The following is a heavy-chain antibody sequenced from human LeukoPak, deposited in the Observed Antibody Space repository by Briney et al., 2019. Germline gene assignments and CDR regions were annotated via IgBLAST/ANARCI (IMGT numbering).Heavy chain of an antibody. CDR2: INHSGST. CDR3: ARDKVAGWIRGGYYYGMDV. CDR1: GGSFGGYY. J-gene: IGHJ6*02. V-gene: IGHV4-34*01. Sequence: SETLSLTCAVYGGSFGGYYWSWIRQPPGKGLEWIGEINHSGSTNYNPSLKSRVTISVDTSKNQFSLKLSSVTAADTAVYYCARDKVAGWIRGGYYYGMDVWGQGTTVTVS. D-gene: IGHD6-19*01.